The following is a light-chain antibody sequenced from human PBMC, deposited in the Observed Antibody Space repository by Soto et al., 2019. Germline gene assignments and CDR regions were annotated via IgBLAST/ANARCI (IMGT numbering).Light chain of an antibody. Sequence: QSALTQPASVSGSPGQSITISCTGTSSDVGSYNLVSWYQQHPGKAPKLMIYEGSKRPSGVSNRFSGSKSGNTASLTISGLQAEDEADYYCCSYAGSSSSVFGTGTKVHVL. J-gene: IGLJ1*01. CDR2: EGS. CDR1: SSDVGSYNL. V-gene: IGLV2-23*01. CDR3: CSYAGSSSSV.